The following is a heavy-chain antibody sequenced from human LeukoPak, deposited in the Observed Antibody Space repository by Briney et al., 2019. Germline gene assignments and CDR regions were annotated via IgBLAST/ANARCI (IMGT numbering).Heavy chain of an antibody. D-gene: IGHD5-24*01. CDR2: IYYSGST. CDR3: ARRLRDGYKN. CDR1: GGSISSYY. Sequence: SETLSLTCTVSGGSISSYYWSWIRQPPGKGLEWIGYIYYSGSTNYNPSLKSRVTISVDTSKNQFSLKLSSVTAADTAVYYCARRLRDGYKNWGQGTLVTVSS. V-gene: IGHV4-59*08. J-gene: IGHJ4*02.